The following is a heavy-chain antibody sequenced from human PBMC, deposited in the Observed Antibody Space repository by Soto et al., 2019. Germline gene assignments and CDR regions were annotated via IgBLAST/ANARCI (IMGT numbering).Heavy chain of an antibody. Sequence: QVQLVESGAEVKKPGASVKVSCKASGYTFTNYGISWVRQAPGQGLEWMGWISGYNGNTKYAQKFQGRVTMTTDKPTNTAYMDLRSLRSDDTAVYYCARDREYYYDSSGNYYYRYGMDVWGQGTTVTVS. CDR1: GYTFTNYG. V-gene: IGHV1-18*04. CDR3: ARDREYYYDSSGNYYYRYGMDV. J-gene: IGHJ6*02. D-gene: IGHD3-22*01. CDR2: ISGYNGNT.